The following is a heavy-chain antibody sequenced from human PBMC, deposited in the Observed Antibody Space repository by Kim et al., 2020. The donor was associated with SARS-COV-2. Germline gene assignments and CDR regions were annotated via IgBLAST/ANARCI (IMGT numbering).Heavy chain of an antibody. J-gene: IGHJ3*02. Sequence: SETLYLTCTVSGYSISSGYYWGWIRQPPGKGLEWIGSIYHSGSTYYNPSLKSRVTISVDTSKNQFSLKLSSVTAADTAVYYCARYSLGYCSSTSCSDDAFDIWGQGTMVTVSS. CDR1: GYSISSGYY. V-gene: IGHV4-38-2*02. D-gene: IGHD2-2*01. CDR3: ARYSLGYCSSTSCSDDAFDI. CDR2: IYHSGST.